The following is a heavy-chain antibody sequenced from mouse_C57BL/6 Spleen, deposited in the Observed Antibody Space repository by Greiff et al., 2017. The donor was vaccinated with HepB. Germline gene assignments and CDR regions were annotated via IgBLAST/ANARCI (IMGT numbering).Heavy chain of an antibody. CDR2: ISGGGGNT. V-gene: IGHV5-9*01. Sequence: EVKLVESGGGLVKPGGSLKLSCAASGFTFSSYTMSWVRQTPEKRLEWVATISGGGGNTYYPDSVKGRFTISRDNAKNTLYLQMSSLRSEDTALYYCAREDDGYYPYAMDYWGQGTSVTVSS. D-gene: IGHD2-3*01. CDR3: AREDDGYYPYAMDY. J-gene: IGHJ4*01. CDR1: GFTFSSYT.